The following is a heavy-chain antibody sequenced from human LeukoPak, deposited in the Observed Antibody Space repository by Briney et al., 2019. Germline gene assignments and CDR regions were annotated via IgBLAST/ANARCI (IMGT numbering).Heavy chain of an antibody. CDR1: GGSISSTNYY. V-gene: IGHV4-39*01. CDR2: IYYSGST. J-gene: IGHJ6*03. D-gene: IGHD2/OR15-2a*01. CDR3: GSLLDPDGYYMDV. Sequence: SETLSLTCTVSGGSISSTNYYWGWVRQPPGKGLEWIGNIYYSGSTSYNPSLKSRVTISVDTSKNQFSLKLSSVTAADTAVYYCGSLLDPDGYYMDVWGKGTTVTVSS.